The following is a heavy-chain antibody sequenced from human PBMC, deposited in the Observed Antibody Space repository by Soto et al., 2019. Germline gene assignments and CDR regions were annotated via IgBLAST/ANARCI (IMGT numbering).Heavy chain of an antibody. Sequence: QVHLEQSGAEVKKPGASVKVPCKASGYTFTTYEINWVRQAPGQGLEWMAWINPKSGNTGYAQKFQGKVTMTSKTPISTAYMELSGLRSEDTAVYYCARGIKSGSNSLEGYYFDYWGQGTLVTVSS. D-gene: IGHD5-12*01. CDR2: INPKSGNT. CDR3: ARGIKSGSNSLEGYYFDY. V-gene: IGHV1-8*01. CDR1: GYTFTTYE. J-gene: IGHJ4*02.